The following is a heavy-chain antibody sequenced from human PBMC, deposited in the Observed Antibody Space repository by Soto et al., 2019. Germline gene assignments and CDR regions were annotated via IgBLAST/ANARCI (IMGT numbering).Heavy chain of an antibody. D-gene: IGHD2-15*01. CDR2: INPSGST. J-gene: IGHJ4*02. Sequence: GASVKVSCKASGYTFTSYYMHWVRQAPGQGLEWMGIINPSGSTSYAQKFQGRVTMTRDTSTSTVYMELSSLRSGDTAVYYCARMYCSGGSCYSIDYWGQGTLVTVSS. CDR3: ARMYCSGGSCYSIDY. CDR1: GYTFTSYY. V-gene: IGHV1-46*03.